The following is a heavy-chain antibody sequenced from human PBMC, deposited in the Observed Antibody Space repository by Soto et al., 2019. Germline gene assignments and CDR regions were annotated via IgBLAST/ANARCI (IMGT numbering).Heavy chain of an antibody. J-gene: IGHJ4*02. CDR2: INRSGDRT. CDR1: GFTFTSYG. Sequence: EVQLLESGGGLVQPGGSLRLSCAASGFTFTSYGMTWVRQAPGKGLEWVSGINRSGDRTYYADSVKGRFTISRDKSKNTLYLQMNRLRAEDAALYYCAIYSGSYFASWGQGTLVTVSS. CDR3: AIYSGSYFAS. D-gene: IGHD1-26*01. V-gene: IGHV3-23*05.